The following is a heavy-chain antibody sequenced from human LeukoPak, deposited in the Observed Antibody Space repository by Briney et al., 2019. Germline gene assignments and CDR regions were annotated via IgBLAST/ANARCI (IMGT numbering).Heavy chain of an antibody. CDR1: GYTFTGYY. CDR2: INPNSGGT. Sequence: GASVKVSCKASGYTFTGYYMHWVRQAPGQGLEWMGWINPNSGGTNYAQKFQGRVTMTRDTSISTAYMELSRLRSDDTAVYYCARDYSSSSLNWFDPWGQGTLVTVSS. J-gene: IGHJ5*02. CDR3: ARDYSSSSLNWFDP. D-gene: IGHD6-6*01. V-gene: IGHV1-2*02.